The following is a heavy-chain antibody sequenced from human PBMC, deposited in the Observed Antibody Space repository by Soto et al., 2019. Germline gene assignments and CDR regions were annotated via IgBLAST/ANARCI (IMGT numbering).Heavy chain of an antibody. CDR1: GGSISSYY. J-gene: IGHJ4*02. CDR3: ARASADRTGTTFFDY. Sequence: SETLSLTCTVSGGSISSYYWSWIRQPPGKGLEWIGYINYSGSTNYNPSLKSRVTISVDASKNQISLKVRSVTAADTAVYYCARASADRTGTTFFDYWGQGTRVTVSS. V-gene: IGHV4-59*12. D-gene: IGHD1-1*01. CDR2: INYSGST.